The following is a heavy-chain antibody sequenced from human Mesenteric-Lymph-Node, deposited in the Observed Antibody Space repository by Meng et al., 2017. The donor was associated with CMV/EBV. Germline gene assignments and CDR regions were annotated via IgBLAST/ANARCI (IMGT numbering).Heavy chain of an antibody. V-gene: IGHV3-13*01. CDR3: ARDSPWGYGFGESY. CDR2: IRAAGDT. J-gene: IGHJ4*02. Sequence: TEKSQGWVSDIRAAGDTDYPGSVKGQFSISRENAKHSLYVQVNSLRAGDTAVYYCARDSPWGYGFGESYWGPGTLVTVSS. D-gene: IGHD3-10*01.